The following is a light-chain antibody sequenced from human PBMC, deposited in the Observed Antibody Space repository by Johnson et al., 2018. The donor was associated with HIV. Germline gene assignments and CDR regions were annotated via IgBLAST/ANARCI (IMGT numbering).Light chain of an antibody. J-gene: IGLJ1*01. CDR3: GTWDSSLSAGCYV. Sequence: QPVLTQPPSVSAAPGQKVTISCSGTNSNIGNNYVSWYQQLPGTAPKLLIYENNKRPSGIPDRFSGSKSGTSATLGITGPQTGDEADYYCGTWDSSLSAGCYVFGTVTKVTVL. CDR1: NSNIGNNY. V-gene: IGLV1-51*01. CDR2: ENN.